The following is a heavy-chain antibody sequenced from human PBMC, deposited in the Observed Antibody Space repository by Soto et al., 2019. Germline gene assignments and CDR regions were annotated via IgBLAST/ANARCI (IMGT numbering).Heavy chain of an antibody. V-gene: IGHV4-39*01. D-gene: IGHD2-2*01. Sequence: QLQLQESGPGLVKPSETLSLTCTVSGGSISSSSYYWGWIRQPPGKGLEWIGSSYYSGSTYYNPSLKSRVTISVDTSKNQFSLKLSSVTAADTAVYYCARHTRDQLLSCWFDPWGKGTLVTVSS. J-gene: IGHJ5*02. CDR2: SYYSGST. CDR1: GGSISSSSYY. CDR3: ARHTRDQLLSCWFDP.